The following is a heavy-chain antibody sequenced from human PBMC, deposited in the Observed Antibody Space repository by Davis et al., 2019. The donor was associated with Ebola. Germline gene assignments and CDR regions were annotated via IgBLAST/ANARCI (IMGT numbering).Heavy chain of an antibody. Sequence: ASVKVSCKASGYTFTGYYMHWVRQAPGQGLEWMGWINPNSGGTNYAQKFQGWVTMTRDTSISTAYMELGRLRSDDTAVYYCARGSRYSSSWTVDYWGQGTLVTVSS. D-gene: IGHD6-13*01. CDR3: ARGSRYSSSWTVDY. CDR2: INPNSGGT. J-gene: IGHJ4*02. CDR1: GYTFTGYY. V-gene: IGHV1-2*04.